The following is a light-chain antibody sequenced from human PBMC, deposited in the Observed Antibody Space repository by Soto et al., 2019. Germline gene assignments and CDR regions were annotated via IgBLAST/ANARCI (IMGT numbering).Light chain of an antibody. V-gene: IGKV3-15*01. J-gene: IGKJ1*01. CDR2: GAS. CDR3: QQYTKWWT. CDR1: QSVSSN. Sequence: EIVMTQSPATLSVSPGERATLSCRASQSVSSNLAWYQQKHGQAPRLLIYGASTRDTGIPARFSDSGSGTAFTLTISSRQSEDFAVYYCQQYTKWWTLGKETKVEIK.